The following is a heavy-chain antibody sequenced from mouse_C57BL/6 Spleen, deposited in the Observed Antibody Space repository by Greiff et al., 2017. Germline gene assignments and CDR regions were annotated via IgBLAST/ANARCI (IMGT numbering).Heavy chain of an antibody. D-gene: IGHD2-4*01. CDR3: ARHDYDGFAY. J-gene: IGHJ3*01. V-gene: IGHV5-6*01. CDR2: ISSGGSYT. CDR1: GFTFSSYG. Sequence: EVQVVESGGDLVKPGGSLKLSCAASGFTFSSYGMSWVRQTPDKRLEWVATISSGGSYTYYPDSVKGRFTISRDNAKNTLYLQMSSLKSEDTAMYYCARHDYDGFAYWGQGTLVTVSA.